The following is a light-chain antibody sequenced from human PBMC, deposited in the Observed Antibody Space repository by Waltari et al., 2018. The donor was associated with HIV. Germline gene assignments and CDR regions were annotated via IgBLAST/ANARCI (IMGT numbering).Light chain of an antibody. J-gene: IGKJ4*01. CDR3: HLRSN. CDR2: DAS. V-gene: IGKV3-11*01. Sequence: EIVLTRSPATLSLSPGERATLSCRASQSVGRYLAWYQQKPGQAPRLLIYDASNRATGVPARFSGSGSGTDFTLTISGLEPEDFAVYHCHLRSNFGGGTKVEIK. CDR1: QSVGRY.